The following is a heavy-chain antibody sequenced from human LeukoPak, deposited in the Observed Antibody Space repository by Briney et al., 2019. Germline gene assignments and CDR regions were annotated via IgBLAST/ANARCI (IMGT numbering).Heavy chain of an antibody. D-gene: IGHD3-3*01. CDR1: GFTFSDYY. J-gene: IGHJ4*02. CDR3: ARDPTVDFWSGLKGVDY. CDR2: ISRSGSTI. V-gene: IGHV3-11*04. Sequence: GGSLRLSCAASGFTFSDYYMSWIRQAPGKGLEWVSYISRSGSTIYYADSVKGRFTISRDNAKNSLYLQMNSLRAEDTAVYYCARDPTVDFWSGLKGVDYWGQGTLVTVSS.